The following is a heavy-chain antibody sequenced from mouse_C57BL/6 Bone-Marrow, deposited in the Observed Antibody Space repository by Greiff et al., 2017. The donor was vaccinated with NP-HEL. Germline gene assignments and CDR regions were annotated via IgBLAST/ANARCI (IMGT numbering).Heavy chain of an antibody. D-gene: IGHD4-1*01. CDR3: ARWVGRWYFDY. CDR2: IDPNTGGT. Sequence: PLAELAPPRASVKLSSPPPGYTFTSYWQHWVKQRPGRGLQWIGRIDPNTGGTKYNEKFKSKATLTVDKPSSTAYMQLSSLTSEDSAVYYGARWVGRWYFDYWGQGTTLTVSS. CDR1: GYTFTSYW. V-gene: IGHV1-72*01. J-gene: IGHJ2*01.